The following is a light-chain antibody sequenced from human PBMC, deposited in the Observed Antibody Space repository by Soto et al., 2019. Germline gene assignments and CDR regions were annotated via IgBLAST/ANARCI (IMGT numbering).Light chain of an antibody. J-gene: IGKJ1*01. V-gene: IGKV4-1*01. CDR2: WAS. Sequence: DIVMTQSPDSLAVSLGERATVNCKSSQSLLYSLDNKNYLTWYQQKPGQSPKLLIYWASTRASGVPDRFSGSGSGTDFTLTISSLQAEDVAVFYCQQYYTTPRTFGQGTKVEIK. CDR1: QSLLYSLDNKNY. CDR3: QQYYTTPRT.